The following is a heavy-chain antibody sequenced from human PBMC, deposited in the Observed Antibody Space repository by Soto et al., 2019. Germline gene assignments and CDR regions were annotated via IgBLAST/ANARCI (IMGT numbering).Heavy chain of an antibody. Sequence: QVQLVQSGAEVKKPGSSVKVSCKASGGTFSSYAISWVRQAPGQGLEWMGGIIPIFGTANYAQKFQGRVTITADDSTTTAYRELSSLRSEDTAVYYCARDRSYYGSGMASLPMDVWGQGTTVTVSS. D-gene: IGHD3-10*01. CDR1: GGTFSSYA. J-gene: IGHJ6*02. V-gene: IGHV1-69*12. CDR2: IIPIFGTA. CDR3: ARDRSYYGSGMASLPMDV.